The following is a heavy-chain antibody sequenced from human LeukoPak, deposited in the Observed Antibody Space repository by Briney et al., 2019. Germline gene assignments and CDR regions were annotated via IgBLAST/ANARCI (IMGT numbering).Heavy chain of an antibody. V-gene: IGHV4-31*03. J-gene: IGHJ3*02. Sequence: SETLSLTCTVSGGSISSGGYYWSWLRQHPGKGLEWIGYIYYSGSTYYNPSLKSRVTTSVDTSKNRFSLKLSSVTAADTAVYYCARDLDYGDSRAFDIWGQGTMVTVSS. D-gene: IGHD4-17*01. CDR2: IYYSGST. CDR1: GGSISSGGYY. CDR3: ARDLDYGDSRAFDI.